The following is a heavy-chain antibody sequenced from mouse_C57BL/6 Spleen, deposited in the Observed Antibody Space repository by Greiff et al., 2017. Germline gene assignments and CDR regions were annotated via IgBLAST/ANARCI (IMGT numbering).Heavy chain of an antibody. J-gene: IGHJ2*01. CDR1: GYAFSSSW. D-gene: IGHD5-2*01. CDR2: IYPGDGDT. Sequence: QVQLQQSGPELVKPGASVKLSCTASGYAFSSSWMNWVQQRPGKGLEWIGRIYPGDGDTNYTAKVKGKATPTADKSYSTVYMQLSSLTTEDSAVYYCARRGIRDYFDYWGQGTTVTVAS. CDR3: ARRGIRDYFDY. V-gene: IGHV1-82*01.